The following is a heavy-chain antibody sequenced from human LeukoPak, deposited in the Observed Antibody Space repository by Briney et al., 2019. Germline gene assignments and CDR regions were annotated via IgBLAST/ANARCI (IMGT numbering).Heavy chain of an antibody. CDR2: IKQDGSEK. J-gene: IGHJ4*02. Sequence: GGSLILSCSSPVFNLSNQLISWVRQAPGKGPELVANIKQDGSEKYYVDSVKGRFTIYRENAKNSLYMQMNSLRAEDTAVYYCARDLGTVDTAMRWGQGTLVTVSS. V-gene: IGHV3-7*01. CDR3: ARDLGTVDTAMR. D-gene: IGHD5-18*01. CDR1: VFNLSNQL.